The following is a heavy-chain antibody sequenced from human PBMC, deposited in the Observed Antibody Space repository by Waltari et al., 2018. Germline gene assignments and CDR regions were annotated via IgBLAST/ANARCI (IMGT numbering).Heavy chain of an antibody. D-gene: IGHD6-25*01. J-gene: IGHJ3*02. CDR1: GFTFSSYA. CDR3: AHDRNRGYSSVPDAFDI. CDR2: MSGSGGST. V-gene: IGHV3-23*04. Sequence: EVQLVESGGGLVQPGGSLRLSCAASGFTFSSYARSWVRQAPGKGLEWVAAMSGSGGSTYSADSVKGRFTISRDTSKNTLYLHMHSLRAEATAVYYCAHDRNRGYSSVPDAFDIWGQGTMVPVSS.